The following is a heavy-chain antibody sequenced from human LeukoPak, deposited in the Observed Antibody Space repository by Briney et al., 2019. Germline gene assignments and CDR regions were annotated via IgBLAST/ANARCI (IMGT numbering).Heavy chain of an antibody. D-gene: IGHD3-22*01. CDR2: ISSSSNYI. CDR1: GFTFSTYS. V-gene: IGHV3-21*01. J-gene: IGHJ3*02. CDR3: ARVCYYDSSGCEVFDAFDI. Sequence: GSLRLSCAASGFTFSTYSMNWVRQAPGKGLEWVSSISSSSNYIYYADSMKGRFTISRDNAKNSLYLQMNSLRAEDTAVYFCARVCYYDSSGCEVFDAFDIWGQGTLVTVSS.